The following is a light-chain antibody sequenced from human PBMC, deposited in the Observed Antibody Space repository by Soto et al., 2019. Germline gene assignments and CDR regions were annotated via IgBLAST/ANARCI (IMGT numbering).Light chain of an antibody. V-gene: IGKV3-20*01. CDR3: QQYGSSPRT. CDR1: QSVRNNY. CDR2: GAS. J-gene: IGKJ1*01. Sequence: EIVLTQSPGTLSLSPGERATLSCRASQSVRNNYLAWYQQRPGQAPRLLIYGASSRATGIPDRFSGSGSGADFILTISRLEPEAFAVYYGQQYGSSPRTFGQGTKVEIK.